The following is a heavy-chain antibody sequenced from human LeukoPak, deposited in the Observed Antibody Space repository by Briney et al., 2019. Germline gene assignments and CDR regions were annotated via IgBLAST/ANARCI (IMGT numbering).Heavy chain of an antibody. CDR1: GFTFISYS. J-gene: IGHJ5*02. V-gene: IGHV3-21*04. CDR3: AKGSSWYTSSLGSWFDP. D-gene: IGHD6-13*01. Sequence: GGSLRLSCAASGFTFISYSMNWVRQAPGKGLEWVSSISSSSSYIYYADSVKGRFTISRDNAKNSLYLQMNSLRAEDTALYYCAKGSSWYTSSLGSWFDPWGQGTLVTVSS. CDR2: ISSSSSYI.